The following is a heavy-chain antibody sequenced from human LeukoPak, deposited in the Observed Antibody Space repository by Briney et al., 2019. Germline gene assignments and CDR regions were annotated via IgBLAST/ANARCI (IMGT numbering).Heavy chain of an antibody. CDR3: AKDFVRYFDLLLPFDP. CDR2: INNSCDKT. D-gene: IGHD3-9*01. Sequence: GESLSLSCAASGFTFNIYSMTWVRPAPGKGLEWGSTINNSCDKTYYADSVRGRFTISRDNSKNTLFLQMDRLRAEDTAIYYCAKDFVRYFDLLLPFDPWGQGTLVTVSS. J-gene: IGHJ5*02. CDR1: GFTFNIYS. V-gene: IGHV3-23*01.